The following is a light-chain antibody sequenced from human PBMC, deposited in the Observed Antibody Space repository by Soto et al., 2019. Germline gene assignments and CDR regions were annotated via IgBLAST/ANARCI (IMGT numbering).Light chain of an antibody. CDR2: KAS. Sequence: DIQMTQLPTTLSASVGDRAIITCRASQTVRNWLAWFQQKPGEAPKLLIYKASRLESGVSSRFSGSGYGTDFTLTITNLVPGDSATYFCQQYDASPLTFGQGTKLEIK. V-gene: IGKV1-5*03. CDR3: QQYDASPLT. CDR1: QTVRNW. J-gene: IGKJ2*01.